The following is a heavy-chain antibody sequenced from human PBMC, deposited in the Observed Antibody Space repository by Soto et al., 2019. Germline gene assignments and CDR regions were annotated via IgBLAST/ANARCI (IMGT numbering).Heavy chain of an antibody. D-gene: IGHD2-2*01. V-gene: IGHV3-74*01. CDR3: ARLTSGGGAV. CDR1: GFTFSNDW. Sequence: SGGSLRLSCAASGFTFSNDWLHWVRQAPGQGLVWVSRSNGDESTKNYADSVKGRFTISRDNAKNMLYLQMNNLSPEDTAVYYCARLTSGGGAVWGQGTLVTVSS. CDR2: SNGDESTK. J-gene: IGHJ4*02.